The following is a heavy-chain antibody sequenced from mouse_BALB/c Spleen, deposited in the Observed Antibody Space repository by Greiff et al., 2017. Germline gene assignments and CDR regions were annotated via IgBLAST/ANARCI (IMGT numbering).Heavy chain of an antibody. D-gene: IGHD2-14*01. CDR3: ARGRGTTPMDY. V-gene: IGHV5-4*02. CDR2: ISDGGSYT. Sequence: EVQLVESGGGLVKPGGSLKLSCAASGFTFSDYCMYWVRQTPEKRLEWVATISDGGSYTYYPDSVKGRFTISRDNAKNNLYLQMSSLKSEDTAMYYCARGRGTTPMDYWGQGTSVTVSS. CDR1: GFTFSDYC. J-gene: IGHJ4*01.